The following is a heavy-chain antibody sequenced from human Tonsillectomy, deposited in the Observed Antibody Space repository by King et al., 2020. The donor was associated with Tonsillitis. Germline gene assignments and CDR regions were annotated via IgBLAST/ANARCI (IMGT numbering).Heavy chain of an antibody. CDR2: ITITTNSI. CDR3: ARGEQYFDFWSGYNYFDA. D-gene: IGHD3-3*01. Sequence: VQLVESGGGLVQPGGSLRLSCAASGFTFSSYRMNWVRQAPGKGLEWISYITITTNSIYYADSVRGRFTISRDNAKNSLYLQMNSLRAEDTAVYFCARGEQYFDFWSGYNYFDAWGQGTLVTVSS. J-gene: IGHJ4*02. V-gene: IGHV3-48*01. CDR1: GFTFSSYR.